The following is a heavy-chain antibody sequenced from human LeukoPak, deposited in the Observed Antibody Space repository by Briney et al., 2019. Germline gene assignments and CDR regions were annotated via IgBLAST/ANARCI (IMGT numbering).Heavy chain of an antibody. J-gene: IGHJ5*02. D-gene: IGHD2-15*01. CDR3: ARESIVGINWFDP. CDR2: ISSSSSYI. CDR1: GFTFSSYS. Sequence: GGSLRLSCAASGFTFSSYSMNWVRQAPGKGLEWVSSISSSSSYIYYADSVKGRFTISRDNAKNSLYLQMNSLRAEDTAVYYCARESIVGINWFDPWGQGTLVTVSS. V-gene: IGHV3-21*01.